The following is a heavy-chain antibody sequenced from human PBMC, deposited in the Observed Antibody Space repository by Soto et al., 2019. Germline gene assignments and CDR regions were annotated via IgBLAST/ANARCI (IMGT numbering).Heavy chain of an antibody. J-gene: IGHJ4*02. CDR3: ARDAGSRY. V-gene: IGHV3-21*01. Sequence: EVQLAESGGGLVKPGGSLRLSCAASGFTFSSYSMNWVRQAPGKGLEWVSSISSASDYIYYADSLKGRFTISRDNAKNSLYLQMNSLRAEDPAVYYWARDAGSRYWGQGTLVTVSS. D-gene: IGHD6-13*01. CDR2: ISSASDYI. CDR1: GFTFSSYS.